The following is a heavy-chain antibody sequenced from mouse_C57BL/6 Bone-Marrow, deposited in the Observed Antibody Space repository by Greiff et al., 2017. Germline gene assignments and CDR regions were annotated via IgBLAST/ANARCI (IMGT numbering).Heavy chain of an antibody. D-gene: IGHD1-1*01. CDR1: GFTFNTYA. CDR3: VKGYYDSSPYYYAMDY. Sequence: DAGGGLVQPKGSLKLSCAASGFTFNTYAMHWVRQAPGKGLEWVARIRSKSSNYATYYADSVKDRFTISRDDSQSMLYLQMNNLKTEDTAMYYCVKGYYDSSPYYYAMDYWGQGTSVTVSS. V-gene: IGHV10-3*01. CDR2: IRSKSSNYAT. J-gene: IGHJ4*01.